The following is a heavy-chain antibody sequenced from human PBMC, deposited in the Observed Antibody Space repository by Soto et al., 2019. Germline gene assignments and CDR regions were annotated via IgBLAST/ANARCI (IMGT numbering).Heavy chain of an antibody. Sequence: GSLRLSCAASGFTFSSYAMSWVRQAPGKGLEWVSAVSGSGGTTYYADSVKGRFTISRDNSKNTVYLQMNSLRVEDTAVYYCAKWYYYDSRPRKYFDYWGQGTVVTVSS. V-gene: IGHV3-23*01. D-gene: IGHD3-22*01. J-gene: IGHJ4*02. CDR3: AKWYYYDSRPRKYFDY. CDR2: VSGSGGTT. CDR1: GFTFSSYA.